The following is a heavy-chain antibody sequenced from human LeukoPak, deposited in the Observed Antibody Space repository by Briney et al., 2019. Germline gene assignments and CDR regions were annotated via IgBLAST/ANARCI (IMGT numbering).Heavy chain of an antibody. CDR2: ISYSGST. Sequence: PSETLSLTCTVSGGSISTNYRIWIRQPPGKGLEWIGYISYSGSTNYNASLKSRVTIFVSNNKKRFSLRLSSVTAADSAVYYCAREGSGSLFYYGMDVWGQGTTVTVAS. CDR3: AREGSGSLFYYGMDV. CDR1: GGSISTNY. V-gene: IGHV4-4*08. J-gene: IGHJ6*02. D-gene: IGHD3-10*01.